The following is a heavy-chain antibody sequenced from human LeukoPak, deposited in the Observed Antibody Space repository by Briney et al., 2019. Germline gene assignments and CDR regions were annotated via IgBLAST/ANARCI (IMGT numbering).Heavy chain of an antibody. V-gene: IGHV3-23*01. CDR1: EFTFSSYA. CDR2: ISGSGVST. Sequence: PGGSLRLSCAASEFTFSSYAMSWVRQAPGKGLEWVSVISGSGVSTYYADSVKGRFTISRDNSKNTLCLQMNSLRAEDTAVYYCAKDRGFSNSATLDYWGQGTLVTVSS. CDR3: AKDRGFSNSATLDY. D-gene: IGHD4-11*01. J-gene: IGHJ4*02.